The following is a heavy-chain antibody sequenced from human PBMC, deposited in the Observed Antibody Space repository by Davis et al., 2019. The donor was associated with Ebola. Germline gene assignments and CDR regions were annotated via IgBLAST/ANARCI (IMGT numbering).Heavy chain of an antibody. CDR2: INPNSGGT. Sequence: ASVKVSCKASGYTFTGYYMHWVRQAPGQGLEWMGWINPNSGGTNYAQKFQGRVTMTRDTSISTAYMELSRLRSDDTAVYYCARGWGDGYNYGYFDYWGQGTLVTVSS. V-gene: IGHV1-2*02. CDR1: GYTFTGYY. J-gene: IGHJ4*02. CDR3: ARGWGDGYNYGYFDY. D-gene: IGHD5-24*01.